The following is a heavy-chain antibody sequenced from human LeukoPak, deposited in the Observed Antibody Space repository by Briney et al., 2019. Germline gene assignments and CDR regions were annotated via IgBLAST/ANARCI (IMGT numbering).Heavy chain of an antibody. CDR1: GGSISSGGHY. Sequence: KPSETLSLTCTVSGGSISSGGHYWSWIRQHPGKGLEWIGYIYYSGSTYYNPSLKSRVTISVDTSKNQFSLKLSSVTAADTAVYYCAREGDYGDHDYWGQGTLVTVSS. J-gene: IGHJ4*02. CDR3: AREGDYGDHDY. V-gene: IGHV4-31*03. CDR2: IYYSGST. D-gene: IGHD4-17*01.